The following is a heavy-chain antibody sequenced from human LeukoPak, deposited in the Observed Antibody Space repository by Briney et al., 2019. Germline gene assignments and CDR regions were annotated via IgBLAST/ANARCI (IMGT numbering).Heavy chain of an antibody. CDR2: IRYDGSNK. J-gene: IGHJ4*02. D-gene: IGHD3-9*01. CDR3: AKDPHFDWPYYFDY. Sequence: GGSLRLSCAASGFTFSSYGMHWVRQAPGKGLEWVAFIRYDGSNKYYADSVKGRFTISRDNSKNTLYLQMNSLRAEDTAVYYCAKDPHFDWPYYFDYWGQGTLVTVSS. V-gene: IGHV3-30*02. CDR1: GFTFSSYG.